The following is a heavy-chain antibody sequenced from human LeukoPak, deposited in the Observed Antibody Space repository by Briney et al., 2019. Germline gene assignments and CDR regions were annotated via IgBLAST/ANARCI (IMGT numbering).Heavy chain of an antibody. V-gene: IGHV4-59*01. CDR3: ARARRGCCSGGSCPSEFDY. CDR1: GGSISSYY. J-gene: IGHJ4*02. CDR2: IYYSGST. D-gene: IGHD2-15*01. Sequence: SETLSLTCTVSGGSISSYYWSWIRQPPGKGLEWIGYIYYSGSTNYNPSLKSRVTISVDTSKNQFSLKLSSVTAADTAVYYCARARRGCCSGGSCPSEFDYWGQGTLVTVSS.